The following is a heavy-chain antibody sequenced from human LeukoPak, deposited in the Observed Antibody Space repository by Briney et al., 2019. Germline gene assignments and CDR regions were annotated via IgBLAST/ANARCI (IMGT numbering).Heavy chain of an antibody. CDR2: ISYDGSNK. CDR3: AKAGRPRYGVAEFDY. J-gene: IGHJ4*02. D-gene: IGHD5-24*01. V-gene: IGHV3-30*12. Sequence: PGGSLRLSCAASGFAFSSFGMHWVRQAPGKGLEWVAVISYDGSNKYYADSVKGRFTISRDNSKNTLYLQMNSLRAEDTAVYYCAKAGRPRYGVAEFDYWGQGTLVTVSS. CDR1: GFAFSSFG.